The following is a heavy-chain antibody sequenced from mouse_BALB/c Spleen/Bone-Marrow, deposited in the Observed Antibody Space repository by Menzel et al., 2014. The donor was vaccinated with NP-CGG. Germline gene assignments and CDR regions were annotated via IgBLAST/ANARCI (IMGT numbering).Heavy chain of an antibody. J-gene: IGHJ3*01. CDR3: ARSYGYERTWFKY. CDR1: GYTFTEYT. D-gene: IGHD2-2*01. Sequence: SGREVVKPGSSVKIYVVASGYTFTEYTMHWVKQSHGKSLEWIGGINPNNGGTTYNQKFKGKATLTVDKSSSTAYMELRSLTSEDSAVYYCARSYGYERTWFKYWGQRGLLA. V-gene: IGHV1-18*01. CDR2: INPNNGGT.